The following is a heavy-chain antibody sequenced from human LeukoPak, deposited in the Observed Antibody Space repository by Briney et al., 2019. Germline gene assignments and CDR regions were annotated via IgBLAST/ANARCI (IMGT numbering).Heavy chain of an antibody. J-gene: IGHJ4*02. CDR1: GYTFTSYD. V-gene: IGHV1-8*01. CDR2: MNPNSGDT. Sequence: ASVKVSCKASGYTFTSYDINWVRQATGQGLEWMGWMNPNSGDTGYAQKFQGRVTMTGNTSISTAYMELSSLRSEDTAVYYCARGLINRSGWYVHYRIFDYWGQGTLVTVSS. CDR3: ARGLINRSGWYVHYRIFDY. D-gene: IGHD6-19*01.